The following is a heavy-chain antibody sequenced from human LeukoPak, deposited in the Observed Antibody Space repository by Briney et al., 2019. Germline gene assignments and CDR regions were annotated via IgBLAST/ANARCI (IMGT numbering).Heavy chain of an antibody. J-gene: IGHJ3*02. CDR1: GFTFSSYE. V-gene: IGHV3-48*03. CDR2: FESCGRNI. Sequence: GGSLRLSCAASGFTFSSYEMNWVRQAPGKGLEWVSYFESCGRNIYHADYVKGRFTISRDNAKNSLYLQMISLRAEDTAVYYCARRAWDAFDIWGQGTMVTVSS. CDR3: ARRAWDAFDI.